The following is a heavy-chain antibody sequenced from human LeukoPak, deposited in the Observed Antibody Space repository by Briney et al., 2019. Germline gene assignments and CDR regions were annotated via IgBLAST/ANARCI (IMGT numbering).Heavy chain of an antibody. CDR1: GGTFSSYA. V-gene: IGHV1-69*13. D-gene: IGHD1-26*01. Sequence: SVKVSCKASGGTFSSYAISWVRQAPGQGLEWMGGIIPIFGTANYAQKFQGRVTITADESTSTAYMELSSLRSEDTAVYYCARGGVGVTTGRFDYWGQGTLVTVSS. J-gene: IGHJ4*02. CDR3: ARGGVGVTTGRFDY. CDR2: IIPIFGTA.